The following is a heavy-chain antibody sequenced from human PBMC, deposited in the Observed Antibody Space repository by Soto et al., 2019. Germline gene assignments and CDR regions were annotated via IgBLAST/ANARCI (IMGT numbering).Heavy chain of an antibody. D-gene: IGHD3-22*01. V-gene: IGHV1-69*13. J-gene: IGHJ5*02. CDR1: GGTFSSYA. CDR3: ARAKGDSSGYLGLGPDP. Sequence: SVKVSCKASGGTFSSYAISWVRQAPGQGLEWMGGIIHIFGTANYAQKFQGRVTITADESTSTAYMELSSLRSEDTAVYYCARAKGDSSGYLGLGPDPWGQGTLVTVSS. CDR2: IIHIFGTA.